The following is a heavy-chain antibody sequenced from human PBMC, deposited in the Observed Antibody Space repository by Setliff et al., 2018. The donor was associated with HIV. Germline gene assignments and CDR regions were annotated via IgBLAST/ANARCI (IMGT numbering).Heavy chain of an antibody. D-gene: IGHD3-22*01. CDR1: GASIRATSYP. Sequence: PSETLSLTCNVTGASIRATSYPWGWVRQAPGKGLEWIGSIYYSGSVYYNPSLESRVTMSVDTSKNQLSLRLSSVTAADTAVYYCARVMPFPWRYYYDSSVSYNWFDPWGQGTLVTVSS. J-gene: IGHJ5*02. V-gene: IGHV4-39*01. CDR2: IYYSGSV. CDR3: ARVMPFPWRYYYDSSVSYNWFDP.